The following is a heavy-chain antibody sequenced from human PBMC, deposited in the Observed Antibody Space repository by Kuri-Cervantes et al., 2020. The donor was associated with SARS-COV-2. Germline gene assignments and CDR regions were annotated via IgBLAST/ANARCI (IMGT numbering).Heavy chain of an antibody. V-gene: IGHV1-8*02. CDR1: GYTFTSYD. CDR3: ARGDARPPHYYYYYMDV. Sequence: ASVKVSCKASGYTFTSYDINWVRQATGQGLEWMGWVNPNSGNTGYAQKFQGRVTMTRNTSIGTAYMELSSLRSEDTAVYYCARGDARPPHYYYYYMDVWGKGTTVTVSS. CDR2: VNPNSGNT. D-gene: IGHD2-2*01. J-gene: IGHJ6*03.